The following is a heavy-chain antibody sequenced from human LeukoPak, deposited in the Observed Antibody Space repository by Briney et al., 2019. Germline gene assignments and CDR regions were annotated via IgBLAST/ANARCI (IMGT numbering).Heavy chain of an antibody. CDR2: ISAYNGNT. CDR3: ARPLVATLLGSSWFDP. Sequence: GASVKVSCKASGYTFTSYGISRVRQAPGQGLEWMGWISAYNGNTNYAQKLQGRVTMTTDTSTSTAYMELRSLRSDDTAVYYCARPLVATLLGSSWFDPWGQGTLVTVSS. J-gene: IGHJ5*02. D-gene: IGHD5-12*01. V-gene: IGHV1-18*01. CDR1: GYTFTSYG.